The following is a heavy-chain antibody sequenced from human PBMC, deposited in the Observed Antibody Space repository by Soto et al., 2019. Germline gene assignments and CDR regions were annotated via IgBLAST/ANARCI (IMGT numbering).Heavy chain of an antibody. J-gene: IGHJ4*02. CDR2: ISSSGSFI. CDR1: GFNFRTYG. CDR3: AREPEGIAAALDY. D-gene: IGHD6-13*01. Sequence: LRLSCAASGFNFRTYGMNWVRRAPGGGLEWVASISSSGSFIYYADSVKGRFTISRDNAEKSLYLQMNSLRAEDTALYYCAREPEGIAAALDYWGQGTLVTVSS. V-gene: IGHV3-21*01.